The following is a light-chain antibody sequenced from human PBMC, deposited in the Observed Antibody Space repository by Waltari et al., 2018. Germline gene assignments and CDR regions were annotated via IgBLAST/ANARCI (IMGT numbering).Light chain of an antibody. CDR1: TLPKQF. Sequence: SYDLTQPPSVSVSPGQTARITCSGNTLPKQFAYWYQQKPGQAPVLMIYKDSERPSGIPERFSGSSSGTTVMLTISGVQAEDEADYYCQSADNSGTPVVFGGGTKLTVL. J-gene: IGLJ2*01. V-gene: IGLV3-25*03. CDR3: QSADNSGTPVV. CDR2: KDS.